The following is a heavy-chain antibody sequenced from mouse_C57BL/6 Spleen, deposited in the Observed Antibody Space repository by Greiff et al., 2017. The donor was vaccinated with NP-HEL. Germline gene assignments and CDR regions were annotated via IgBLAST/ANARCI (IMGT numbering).Heavy chain of an antibody. J-gene: IGHJ3*01. CDR2: IWRGGST. CDR1: GFSLTSYG. D-gene: IGHD2-3*01. Sequence: VQLVESGPGLVQPSQSLSITCTVSGFSLTSYGVHWVRQSPGKGLEWLGVIWRGGSTDYNAAFMSRLSITKDNSKSQVFFKMNSLQADDTAIYYCAKNKEVDGYYPFAYWGQGTLVTVSA. V-gene: IGHV2-5*01. CDR3: AKNKEVDGYYPFAY.